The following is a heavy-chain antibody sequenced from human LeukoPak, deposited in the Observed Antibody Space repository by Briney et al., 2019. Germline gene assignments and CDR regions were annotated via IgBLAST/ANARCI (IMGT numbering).Heavy chain of an antibody. J-gene: IGHJ2*01. CDR1: GFTFSRYS. CDR2: ISNKGFDI. Sequence: KPGGSLRLSCAASGFTFSRYSMNWVRQAPGKGLEWVSSISNKGFDIYYADSVKGRFTISRDNAKNTLYLQMNSLRAEDTAVYYCARERYYYDSSDPPVGFGLWGRGTLVTVSS. V-gene: IGHV3-21*01. CDR3: ARERYYYDSSDPPVGFGL. D-gene: IGHD3-22*01.